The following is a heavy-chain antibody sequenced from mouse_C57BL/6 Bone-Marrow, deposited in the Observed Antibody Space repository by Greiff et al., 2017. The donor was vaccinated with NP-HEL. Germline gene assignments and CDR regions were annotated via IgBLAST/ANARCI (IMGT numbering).Heavy chain of an antibody. Sequence: VKLLESGPGLVKPSQSLFLTCSITGFPITSGYYWFLIRKPPGKPLECMGYITHSGETFYNPSLQSTTTLTIDTSKNPFFLQLNSVTTEDTAMYYCAGDYDGYWYFDVWGTGTTVTVSS. CDR3: AGDYDGYWYFDV. V-gene: IGHV12-3*01. J-gene: IGHJ1*03. D-gene: IGHD2-3*01. CDR2: ITHSGET. CDR1: GFPITSGYY.